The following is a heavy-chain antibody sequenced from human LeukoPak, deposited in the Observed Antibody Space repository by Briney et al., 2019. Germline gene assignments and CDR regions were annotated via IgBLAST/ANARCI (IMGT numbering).Heavy chain of an antibody. CDR2: IYYSGST. CDR1: GGSISSSSYY. V-gene: IGHV4-39*07. J-gene: IGHJ6*03. Sequence: PSETLSLTCTVSGGSISSSSYYWGWIRQPPGKGLEWIGSIYYSGSTYYNPSLKSRVTISVDTSKNQFSLKLSSVTAADTAVYYCARTYYYGSGSSSLVYYYYYMDVWGKGTTVTVSS. CDR3: ARTYYYGSGSSSLVYYYYYMDV. D-gene: IGHD3-10*01.